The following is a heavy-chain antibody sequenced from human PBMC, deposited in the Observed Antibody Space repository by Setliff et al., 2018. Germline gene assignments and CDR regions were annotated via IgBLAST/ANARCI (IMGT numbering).Heavy chain of an antibody. D-gene: IGHD1-20*01. CDR1: GFSFSGPY. J-gene: IGHJ6*02. CDR3: ARDGVYYAMDV. V-gene: IGHV3-11*04. Sequence: GGSLRLSCAASGFSFSGPYMSWVRQAPGKGLEWVSKISGSGTTIYYADSVRGRFTISRDNAKNSLFLQMNSPRVEDTAVYYCARDGVYYAMDVWGQGTTVTVSS. CDR2: ISGSGTTI.